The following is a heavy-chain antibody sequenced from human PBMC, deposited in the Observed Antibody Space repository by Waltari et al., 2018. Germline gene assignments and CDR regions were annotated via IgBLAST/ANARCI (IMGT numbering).Heavy chain of an antibody. CDR2: VDPKDGEK. J-gene: IGHJ4*02. CDR1: GYTFPHYY. Sequence: EVQPLPPGAEVKKPGPPVQISCKVSGYTFPHYYIPRAQQAPGKGLEWMGPVDPKDGEKIYAEKFQGRVTITADTSTDTAYMELSSLRSEDTAVYYCAPAGKTTANMGYWGQGTLVTVSS. D-gene: IGHD4-4*01. CDR3: APAGKTTANMGY. V-gene: IGHV1-69-2*01.